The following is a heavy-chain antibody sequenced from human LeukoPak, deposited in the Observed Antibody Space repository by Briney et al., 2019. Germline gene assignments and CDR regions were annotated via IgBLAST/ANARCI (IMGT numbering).Heavy chain of an antibody. Sequence: SETLSLTCTVSGGSISSSSYYWGWIRQPPGKGLEWIGSIYYSGSTYYNPSLKSRVTISVDTSKNQFSLKLSSVTAADTAVYYCASCAVRGDYYFDYWGQGTLVTVSS. V-gene: IGHV4-39*01. CDR3: ASCAVRGDYYFDY. D-gene: IGHD3-10*01. CDR2: IYYSGST. CDR1: GGSISSSSYY. J-gene: IGHJ4*02.